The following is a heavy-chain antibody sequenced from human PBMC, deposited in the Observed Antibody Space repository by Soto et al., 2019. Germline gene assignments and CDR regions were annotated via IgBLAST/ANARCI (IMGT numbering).Heavy chain of an antibody. CDR1: GYTFTTYA. V-gene: IGHV1-3*01. CDR3: ARDIFGLLTIGLSDF. CDR2: IHADNGNT. J-gene: IGHJ4*02. D-gene: IGHD3-3*01. Sequence: ASVKVSCKASGYTFTTYALHWVRQAPGQRLEWMGWIHADNGNTKYSQKFQGRVTITRDTSASIAYMDLSSLRSEDTAVYYCARDIFGLLTIGLSDFWGQGTLVTVSS.